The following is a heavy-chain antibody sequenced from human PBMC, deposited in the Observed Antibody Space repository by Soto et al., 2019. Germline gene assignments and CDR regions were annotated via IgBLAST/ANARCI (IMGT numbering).Heavy chain of an antibody. V-gene: IGHV3-48*03. CDR1: GFTFSSYE. CDR3: ARGDYDYGMDV. CDR2: ISSSGSTI. J-gene: IGHJ6*02. Sequence: GGSLRLSCAASGFTFSSYEMNWVRQAPGKGLEWVSYISSSGSTIYYADSVKGRFTISRDNAKNSLYLQMNSLRAEDTAVYYCARGDYDYGMDVWGQGTTVTVSS.